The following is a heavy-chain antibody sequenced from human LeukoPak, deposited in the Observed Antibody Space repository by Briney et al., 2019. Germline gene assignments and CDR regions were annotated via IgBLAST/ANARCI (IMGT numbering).Heavy chain of an antibody. CDR1: GYTFTSYG. V-gene: IGHV1-18*01. D-gene: IGHD6-13*01. J-gene: IGHJ4*02. CDR2: ISAYNGNT. Sequence: ASVKVSCKASGYTFTSYGIGWVRQAPGQGLEWMGWISAYNGNTNYAQKLQGRVTMTTDTSTSTAYMELRSLRSDDTAVYYCARDVEQQLVRAVDYWGQGTLVTVSS. CDR3: ARDVEQQLVRAVDY.